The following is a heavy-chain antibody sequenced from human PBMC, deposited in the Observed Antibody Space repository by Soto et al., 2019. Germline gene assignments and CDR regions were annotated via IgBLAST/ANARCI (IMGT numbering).Heavy chain of an antibody. Sequence: QVQLVQSGAEVKKPGSSVKVSCKASGGTFSSYAISWVRQAPGQGLEWMGGIIPIFGTANYAQKFQGRVTITADESTSTAYMELISLRSEDTAVYYCARDGAWDGYNPYYFDYWGQGTLVTVSS. J-gene: IGHJ4*02. D-gene: IGHD5-12*01. CDR2: IIPIFGTA. CDR1: GGTFSSYA. V-gene: IGHV1-69*01. CDR3: ARDGAWDGYNPYYFDY.